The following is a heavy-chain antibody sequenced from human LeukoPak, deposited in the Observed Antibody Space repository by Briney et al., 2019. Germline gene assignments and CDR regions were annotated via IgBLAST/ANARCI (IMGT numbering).Heavy chain of an antibody. Sequence: GSSVKVSCKASGGTFSSYAISWVRQAPGQGVEWMGRIIPILGIANYAQKFQGRVTITADKSTSTAYMELSSLRSEDTAVYYCARDYDFWSGYYKGRKSDYYYYGMDVWGQGTTVTVSS. V-gene: IGHV1-69*04. CDR2: IIPILGIA. CDR3: ARDYDFWSGYYKGRKSDYYYYGMDV. J-gene: IGHJ6*02. CDR1: GGTFSSYA. D-gene: IGHD3-3*01.